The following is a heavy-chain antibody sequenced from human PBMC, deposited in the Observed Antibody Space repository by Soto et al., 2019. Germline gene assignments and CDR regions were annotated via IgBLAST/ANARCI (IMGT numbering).Heavy chain of an antibody. J-gene: IGHJ5*02. CDR2: INQDGIEK. Sequence: GGSQRVSCAASGFAFSSYWMSWVRKAPGKGLEWVANINQDGIEKYYVDSVKGRFTISRDNANNSLYLQMSSLRAEDTAVYYCARMGYSFGYSPSWGQGTLVTVSS. V-gene: IGHV3-7*05. D-gene: IGHD5-18*01. CDR3: ARMGYSFGYSPS. CDR1: GFAFSSYW.